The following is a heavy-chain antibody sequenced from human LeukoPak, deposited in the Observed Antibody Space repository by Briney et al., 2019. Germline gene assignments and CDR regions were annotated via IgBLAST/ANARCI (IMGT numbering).Heavy chain of an antibody. V-gene: IGHV4-39*01. CDR3: ARTYSSSWYKEFGY. Sequence: SETLSLTCTVSGGSISSSSYYWGWIRQPPGKGLEWIGSIYYSGSTYYNPSLKSRVTISVDTSKDQSSLKLSSVTAADTAVYYCARTYSSSWYKEFGYWGQGTLVTVSS. CDR1: GGSISSSSYY. J-gene: IGHJ4*02. CDR2: IYYSGST. D-gene: IGHD6-13*01.